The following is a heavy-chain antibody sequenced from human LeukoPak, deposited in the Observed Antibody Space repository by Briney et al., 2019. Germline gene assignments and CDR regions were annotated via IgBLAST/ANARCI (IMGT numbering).Heavy chain of an antibody. Sequence: GGSLRLSCAASGFTFSSYEMTWVRQAPGKGLEWVSYISSSGSTIYYADSVKGRFTISRDNAKNSLYLQMNSLRAEDTAVYYCARIRGDYGGLSLGDGFDYWGQGTLVTVSS. D-gene: IGHD4-23*01. V-gene: IGHV3-48*03. CDR1: GFTFSSYE. CDR2: ISSSGSTI. J-gene: IGHJ4*02. CDR3: ARIRGDYGGLSLGDGFDY.